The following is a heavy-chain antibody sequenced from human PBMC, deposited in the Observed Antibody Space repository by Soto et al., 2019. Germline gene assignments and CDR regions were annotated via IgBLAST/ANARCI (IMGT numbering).Heavy chain of an antibody. CDR1: GDSISSYS. CDR2: INDGGSA. J-gene: IGHJ4*02. CDR3: ARGLFSETHYSGGWYFFDY. V-gene: IGHV4-34*01. Sequence: SETLSLTCTVSGDSISSYSWTWIRPSPGKGLEWIGQINDGGSANYNPSLKSRVTISVDTSNNEFFLELSSVTAADTAVYYCARGLFSETHYSGGWYFFDYWGQGTLVTVSS. D-gene: IGHD1-26*01.